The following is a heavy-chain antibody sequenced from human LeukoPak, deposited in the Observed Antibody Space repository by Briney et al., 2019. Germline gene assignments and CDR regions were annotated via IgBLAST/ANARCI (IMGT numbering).Heavy chain of an antibody. Sequence: SETLSLTCTVSGGSISNSYWSWIRQPPGRGLEWIGDVSYSGTTHDNPSLKSRVIMSVDTSKNHFSLQLSSVAAADTAVYFCARLGYYDILTGYQHDAFDIWGLGTAVTVSS. D-gene: IGHD3-9*01. CDR1: GGSISNSY. CDR3: ARLGYYDILTGYQHDAFDI. J-gene: IGHJ3*02. CDR2: VSYSGTT. V-gene: IGHV4-59*08.